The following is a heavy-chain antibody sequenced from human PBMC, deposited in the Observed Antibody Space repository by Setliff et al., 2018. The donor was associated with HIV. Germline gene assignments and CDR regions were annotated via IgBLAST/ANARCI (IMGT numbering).Heavy chain of an antibody. CDR2: ISYDGSNK. CDR1: GFTFSSYA. CDR3: AKDFQWSTVTTHPNKQYGMDD. J-gene: IGHJ6*02. Sequence: GGSLRLSCAASGFTFSSYAMHWVRQAPGKGLEWVAVISYDGSNKYYADSVKGPFTISRDNSKNTLYLQMNNLRPEATTVYYCAKDFQWSTVTTHPNKQYGMDDWGQGTTVTVSS. D-gene: IGHD4-17*01. V-gene: IGHV3-30*07.